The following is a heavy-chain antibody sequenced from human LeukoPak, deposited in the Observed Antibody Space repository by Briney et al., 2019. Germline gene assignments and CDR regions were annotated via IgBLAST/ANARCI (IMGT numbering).Heavy chain of an antibody. V-gene: IGHV3-15*01. CDR3: TSGYPYYYGSGSYYL. J-gene: IGHJ1*01. CDR2: IKSKADGGTT. D-gene: IGHD3-10*01. CDR1: GFTFTNAW. Sequence: GGSLRLSCSASGFTFTNAWMSWVRQAPGKGLEWVGQIKSKADGGTTDYAAPVEGRFSISRDDSINMLYVQMNSLRTDDTAIYYCTSGYPYYYGSGSYYLWGQGTLVTVSS.